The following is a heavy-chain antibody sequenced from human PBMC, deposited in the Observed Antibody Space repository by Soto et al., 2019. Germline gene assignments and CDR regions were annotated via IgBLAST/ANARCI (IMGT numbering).Heavy chain of an antibody. CDR1: GYTFTSYG. J-gene: IGHJ6*02. V-gene: IGHV1-18*01. CDR2: ISAYNGNT. CDR3: ARAGKYSTNGLCSFYGMAL. Sequence: QVQLVQSGAEVKKPGASVKVSCKASGYTFTSYGISWVRQAPGQGLEWMGWISAYNGNTNYAQKFQGRVTMTTDTSTSTAYMELGSLRSDATAVYFCARAGKYSTNGLCSFYGMALWGQCTTVTVSS. D-gene: IGHD2-8*01.